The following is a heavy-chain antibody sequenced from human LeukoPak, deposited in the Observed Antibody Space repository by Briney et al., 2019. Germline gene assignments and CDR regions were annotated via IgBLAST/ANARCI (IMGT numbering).Heavy chain of an antibody. D-gene: IGHD3-22*01. CDR1: GGSISSYY. Sequence: PSETLSLTCTVSGGSISSYYWSWIRQPPGRGLEWVGYIYTSGSANSNPYLKSRVTISVDPSKNPFPLKLSPVTAADTAVYYCARHVAGSSGYYYPIWGQGTLVTVSS. V-gene: IGHV4-4*09. CDR3: ARHVAGSSGYYYPI. CDR2: IYTSGSA. J-gene: IGHJ4*02.